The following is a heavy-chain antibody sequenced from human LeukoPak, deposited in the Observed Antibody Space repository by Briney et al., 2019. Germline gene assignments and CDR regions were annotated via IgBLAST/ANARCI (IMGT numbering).Heavy chain of an antibody. V-gene: IGHV4-34*01. CDR1: GGSFSGYY. Sequence: KPSETLSLTCAVYGGSFSGYYWSWIRQPPGKGLEWIGEINHSGSTNYNPSLKSRVTISVDTSKNQFSLKLSSVTAADTAVYYCARGSGYCSSTSCPRGAFDIWGQGTTVTVSS. CDR3: ARGSGYCSSTSCPRGAFDI. D-gene: IGHD2-2*03. J-gene: IGHJ3*02. CDR2: INHSGST.